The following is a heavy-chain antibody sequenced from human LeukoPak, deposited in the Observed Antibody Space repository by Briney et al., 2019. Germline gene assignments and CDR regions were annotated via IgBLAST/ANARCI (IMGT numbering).Heavy chain of an antibody. CDR2: ISGSGGST. CDR1: GFTFSSYA. V-gene: IGHV3-23*01. Sequence: AGGSLRLSCAASGFTFSSYAMSWVHQAPGKGLEWVSAISGSGGSTYYADSVKGRFTISRDNSKNTLYLQMNSLRAEDTAVYYCAKDPIAVAGKRDWFDPWGQGTLVTVSS. CDR3: AKDPIAVAGKRDWFDP. D-gene: IGHD6-19*01. J-gene: IGHJ5*02.